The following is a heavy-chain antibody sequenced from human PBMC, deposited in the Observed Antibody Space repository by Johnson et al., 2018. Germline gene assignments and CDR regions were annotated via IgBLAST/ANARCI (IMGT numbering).Heavy chain of an antibody. Sequence: VQLVEAGAEVKKPGESLKISCKGSGYSFTSYWIGWVRQMPGKGLEWMGIIYPGDSDTRYSPSFQGQVTIPAGKSIRTASLQWSRLKPSDTALYYCARMGATTVSSAFDIWGQGTMVTVSS. CDR3: ARMGATTVSSAFDI. CDR1: GYSFTSYW. D-gene: IGHD1-26*01. J-gene: IGHJ3*02. CDR2: IYPGDSDT. V-gene: IGHV5-51*01.